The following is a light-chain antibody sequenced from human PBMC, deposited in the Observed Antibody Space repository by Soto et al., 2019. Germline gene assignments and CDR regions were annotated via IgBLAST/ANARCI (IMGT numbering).Light chain of an antibody. J-gene: IGLJ3*02. CDR2: DVN. CDR3: CSYAGSYTWV. V-gene: IGLV2-11*01. Sequence: QSVLTQPRSVSGSPGQSVTISCTGTSNDVGGYNYVSWYQQHPGKAPKLMIYDVNKRPSGVPDRFSGSKSGNTASLTISGLQADDEPDYYCCSYAGSYTWVFGGGTKLTVL. CDR1: SNDVGGYNY.